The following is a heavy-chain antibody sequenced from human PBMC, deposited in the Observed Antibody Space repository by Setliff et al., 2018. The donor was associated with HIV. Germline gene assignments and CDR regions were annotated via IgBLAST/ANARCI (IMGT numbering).Heavy chain of an antibody. Sequence: ASVKVSCKASGYTFTSYGISWVRQAPGQGLEWMGWISGYNGNTNYAQTLQGRVTMTTDTSTSTAYMELRSLRSDDAAAYYCARDPFLDYYDDSGYPGGAFDIWGQGTMVTVSS. V-gene: IGHV1-18*01. CDR2: ISGYNGNT. CDR3: ARDPFLDYYDDSGYPGGAFDI. D-gene: IGHD3-22*01. CDR1: GYTFTSYG. J-gene: IGHJ3*02.